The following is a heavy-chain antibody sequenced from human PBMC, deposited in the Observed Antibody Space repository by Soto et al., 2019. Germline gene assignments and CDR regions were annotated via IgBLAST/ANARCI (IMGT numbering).Heavy chain of an antibody. J-gene: IGHJ5*02. D-gene: IGHD1-26*01. Sequence: GGSLRLSCAASGFPFSSYTMSWVRQAPGKGLEWVSSFSGRDATTYYADSVKGRFTISRDNSKNTLYLQMNSLRAEDTALYFCVRTIVGATKGGWFDPWGQGTLVTVSS. V-gene: IGHV3-23*01. CDR1: GFPFSSYT. CDR3: VRTIVGATKGGWFDP. CDR2: FSGRDATT.